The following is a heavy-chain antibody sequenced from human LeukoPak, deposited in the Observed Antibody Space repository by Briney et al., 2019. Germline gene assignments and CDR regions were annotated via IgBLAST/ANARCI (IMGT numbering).Heavy chain of an antibody. CDR2: ISGSGGST. CDR3: AKVGGSGSYYH. D-gene: IGHD3-10*01. J-gene: IGHJ5*02. Sequence: GGSLRLSCAASGFTFSSYAMSWVRQAPGKGLKGVSAISGSGGSTYYADSVKGRFTISRDNSKNTLYLQMNSLRAEDTAVYYCAKVGGSGSYYHWGQGTLVTVSS. V-gene: IGHV3-23*01. CDR1: GFTFSSYA.